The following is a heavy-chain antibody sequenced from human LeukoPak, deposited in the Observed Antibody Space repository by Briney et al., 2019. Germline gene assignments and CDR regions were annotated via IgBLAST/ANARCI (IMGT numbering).Heavy chain of an antibody. D-gene: IGHD6-6*01. CDR3: ATGLSGYASSLGY. V-gene: IGHV3-74*01. CDR1: GFTFSNYW. Sequence: GGSLRLSCAASGFTFSNYWMHWARQAPGKGRVWVSRINSDGSSTNYADSGKGRFTISRDNAKNTLYLQMNSLRAEDTAVYYCATGLSGYASSLGYWGQRTLVTVSS. J-gene: IGHJ4*02. CDR2: INSDGSST.